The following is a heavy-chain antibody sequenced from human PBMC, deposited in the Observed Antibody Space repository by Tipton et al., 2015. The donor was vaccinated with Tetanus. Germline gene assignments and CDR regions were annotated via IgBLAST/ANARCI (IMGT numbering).Heavy chain of an antibody. Sequence: QLVQSGGEVKKPGESLKISCKGSGYIFNNYWIGWVRQKPGKGLEWMGIIYPGDSDTRYSPPFQGQVTISVDESINTAYLQWSSLKASDTSMFYCARAHCTDGVCNFDFWGQGALVTVAS. CDR2: IYPGDSDT. V-gene: IGHV5-51*01. D-gene: IGHD2-8*01. CDR3: ARAHCTDGVCNFDF. J-gene: IGHJ4*02. CDR1: GYIFNNYW.